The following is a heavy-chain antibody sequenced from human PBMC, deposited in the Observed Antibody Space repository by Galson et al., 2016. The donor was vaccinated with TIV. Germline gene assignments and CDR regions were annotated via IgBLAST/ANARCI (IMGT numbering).Heavy chain of an antibody. CDR2: IYWADDE. CDR1: GCSLTTSGVG. Sequence: PALVKPTQPLTLTCAFSGCSLTTSGVGVGWSRQPPGKALEWLAHIYWADDERYSPSLKSRITITKDTSKNHGVLTMTNRDPVDTATFYCAYLPNMFYYGMDVWGQGTTVTVSS. V-gene: IGHV2-5*02. D-gene: IGHD3-10*02. CDR3: AYLPNMFYYGMDV. J-gene: IGHJ6*02.